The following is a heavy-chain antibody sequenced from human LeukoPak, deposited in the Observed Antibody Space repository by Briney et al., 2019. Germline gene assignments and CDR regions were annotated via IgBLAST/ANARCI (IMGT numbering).Heavy chain of an antibody. CDR2: IYHSGST. CDR3: ARDNPGGSFGDYDY. Sequence: SETLSPTCAVSGASISSSNWWSWVRQSPGKGLEWIGEIYHSGSTNYNPSLKSRVSISLDKSKNQISLRLSSVTVADTAMYYCARDNPGGSFGDYDYWGQGTLVTVSS. V-gene: IGHV4-4*02. J-gene: IGHJ4*02. D-gene: IGHD4-17*01. CDR1: GASISSSNW.